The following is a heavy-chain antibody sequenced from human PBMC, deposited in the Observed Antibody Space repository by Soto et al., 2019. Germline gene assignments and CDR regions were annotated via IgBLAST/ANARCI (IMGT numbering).Heavy chain of an antibody. CDR3: PRGRDIVVVVASLGYYGMNV. V-gene: IGHV3-48*03. CDR2: ISSSGSTI. CDR1: GFTFSSYE. Sequence: GGSLRLSCAASGFTFSSYEMNWVRQAPGKGLEWVSYISSSGSTIYYADSVKGRFTISRDNAKNSLYLQMNSLRAEDTAVYYCPRGRDIVVVVASLGYYGMNVWGQGTTVTVSS. J-gene: IGHJ6*02. D-gene: IGHD2-15*01.